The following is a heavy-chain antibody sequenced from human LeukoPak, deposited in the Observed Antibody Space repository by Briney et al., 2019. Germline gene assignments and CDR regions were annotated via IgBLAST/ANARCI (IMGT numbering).Heavy chain of an antibody. D-gene: IGHD5-24*01. CDR2: INPNSGGT. Sequence: GASVKVSCKASGYTFTGYYMHWVRQAPGQGLEWMGWINPNSGGTNYAQKLQGRVTMTTDTSTSTAYMELRSLRSDDTAVYYCARNAAERWLQLNAFDIWGQGTMVTVSS. V-gene: IGHV1-2*02. CDR3: ARNAAERWLQLNAFDI. CDR1: GYTFTGYY. J-gene: IGHJ3*02.